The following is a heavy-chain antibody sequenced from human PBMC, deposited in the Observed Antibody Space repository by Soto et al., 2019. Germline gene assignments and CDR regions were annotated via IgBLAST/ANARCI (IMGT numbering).Heavy chain of an antibody. J-gene: IGHJ3*01. D-gene: IGHD3-22*01. CDR3: ARVVYFDRSAYGL. CDR1: GFSFSGYN. CDR2: ISGDSNYI. V-gene: IGHV3-21*01. Sequence: GGSLRLSCAASGFSFSGYNMNWVRQAPGKGLEWVSSISGDSNYIYYADSVQGRFTISRDNAKNSVYLQMNSLRADDTAVYYCARVVYFDRSAYGLWGQGTMVT.